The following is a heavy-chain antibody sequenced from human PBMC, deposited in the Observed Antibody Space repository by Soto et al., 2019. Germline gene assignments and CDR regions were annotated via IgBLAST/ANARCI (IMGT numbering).Heavy chain of an antibody. CDR2: INHSGST. J-gene: IGHJ4*02. Sequence: SETLSLTCAVYGGSFSGYYWSWIRQPPGKGLEWIGEINHSGSTNYNPSLKSRVTISVDTSKNQFSLKLSSVTAADTAVYYCARGLVQLWLLWDYWGQGTLVTVSS. CDR1: GGSFSGYY. D-gene: IGHD5-18*01. CDR3: ARGLVQLWLLWDY. V-gene: IGHV4-34*01.